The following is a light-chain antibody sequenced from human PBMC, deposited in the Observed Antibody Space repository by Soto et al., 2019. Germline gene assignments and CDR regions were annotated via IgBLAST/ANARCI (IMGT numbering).Light chain of an antibody. Sequence: EIVLTQSPGTLSLSPGERVTLSCRASQSVGNNYLAWYQQKPGQAPRLLVYNPSTRATGVPDRFSGSGSGTDFSLTISRLDPEDFAVYYCQQYAASPITFGQGTRLEIQ. J-gene: IGKJ5*01. CDR1: QSVGNNY. CDR3: QQYAASPIT. CDR2: NPS. V-gene: IGKV3-20*01.